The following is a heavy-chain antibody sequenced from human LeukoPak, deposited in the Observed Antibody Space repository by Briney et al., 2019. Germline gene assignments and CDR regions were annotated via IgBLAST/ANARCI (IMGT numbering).Heavy chain of an antibody. V-gene: IGHV1-18*01. D-gene: IGHD3-22*01. J-gene: IGHJ4*02. Sequence: ASVKVSCKASGYTFTSYGISWVRQAPGQGLEWMGWISAYNGNTNYAQKLQGRVTMTTDTSTSTAYMELRSLRSDDTAVYYCARDETDDSSGYPXLGYWGQGTLVTVSS. CDR1: GYTFTSYG. CDR3: ARDETDDSSGYPXLGY. CDR2: ISAYNGNT.